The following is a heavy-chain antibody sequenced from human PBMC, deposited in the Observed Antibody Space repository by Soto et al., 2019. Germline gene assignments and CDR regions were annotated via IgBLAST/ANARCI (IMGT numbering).Heavy chain of an antibody. CDR2: ISSSSSYT. V-gene: IGHV3-11*06. CDR1: GFTFSDYY. D-gene: IGHD6-19*01. Sequence: QVQLVESGGGLVKPGGSLRLSCAASGFTFSDYYMSWIRQAPGKGLEWVSYISSSSSYTNYADSVKGRFTISRDNAKNSLYLQMNGLRAEDTAVYYCAREGIAVAGTSPDFDYWGQGTLVTVSS. CDR3: AREGIAVAGTSPDFDY. J-gene: IGHJ4*02.